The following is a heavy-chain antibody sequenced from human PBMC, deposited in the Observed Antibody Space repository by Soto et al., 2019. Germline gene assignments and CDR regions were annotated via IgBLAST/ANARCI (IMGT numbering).Heavy chain of an antibody. CDR1: GYTLTELS. CDR2: FDPEDGET. Sequence: ASVKVSCKVSGYTLTELSMHWVRQAPGKGLEWMGGFDPEDGETIYAQKFQGRVTMIEDTSTDTAYMELSSLRSEDTAVYYCATAGRGGMDVWGKGTTVTVSS. D-gene: IGHD3-10*01. V-gene: IGHV1-24*01. J-gene: IGHJ6*04. CDR3: ATAGRGGMDV.